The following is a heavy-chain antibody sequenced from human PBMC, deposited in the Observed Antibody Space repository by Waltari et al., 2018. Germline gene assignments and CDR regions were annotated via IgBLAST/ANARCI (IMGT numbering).Heavy chain of an antibody. CDR3: ARRPLSSCVDY. CDR1: GGSISSGDYY. CDR2: IYYSGIT. D-gene: IGHD2-15*01. Sequence: QVQLQESGPGLVKPSQTLSLTCTVSGGSISSGDYYWSWIRQPPGKGLEWSGYIYYSGITSYNPSLTTRVTISVDTSQNQFSLKLSSVTAADTAVYYCARRPLSSCVDYWGQGTLVTVSS. V-gene: IGHV4-30-4*08. J-gene: IGHJ4*02.